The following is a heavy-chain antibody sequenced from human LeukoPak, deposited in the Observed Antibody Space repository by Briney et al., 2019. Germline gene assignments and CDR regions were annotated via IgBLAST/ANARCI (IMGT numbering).Heavy chain of an antibody. J-gene: IGHJ4*02. CDR3: ARYHDSSGYYYFDY. V-gene: IGHV1-18*01. Sequence: GASVKVSCKASGYTFTSYGISWVRQAPGQGLEWMGWISAYNGKTNYAKKLEGRVTMTTDTSTSTAYMELRSLRSDDTAVYYCARYHDSSGYYYFDYWGQGTLVTVSS. CDR1: GYTFTSYG. CDR2: ISAYNGKT. D-gene: IGHD3-22*01.